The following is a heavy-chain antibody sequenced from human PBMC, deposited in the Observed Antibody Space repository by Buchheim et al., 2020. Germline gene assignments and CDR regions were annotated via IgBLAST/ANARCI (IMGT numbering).Heavy chain of an antibody. J-gene: IGHJ4*02. CDR3: AKATPLYTVGASTIDY. D-gene: IGHD1-26*01. V-gene: IGHV3-30*18. Sequence: QVQLVQSGGGVVQPGRSLRLSCAASGFTFSTYGMHWVRQAPGKGLEWVAVISYDGNNKYYADSVKGRFTISRDNSKNTLYLQMNSLRAEDTAVYYCAKATPLYTVGASTIDYWGQGTL. CDR2: ISYDGNNK. CDR1: GFTFSTYG.